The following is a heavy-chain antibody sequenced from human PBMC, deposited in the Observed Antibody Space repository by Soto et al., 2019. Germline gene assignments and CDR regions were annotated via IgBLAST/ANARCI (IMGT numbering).Heavy chain of an antibody. CDR2: IIPMFRTT. V-gene: IGHV1-69*12. D-gene: IGHD3-16*01. J-gene: IGHJ3*01. Sequence: QVQLVQSGTEVRKPGSSVNVSCQASGDTFDTYTFSWVRQAPGQGLQWMGEIIPMFRTTKYAPRFQGRLTLTADDSTRIVYMQLNSLTFEDTAVYYCAGGDGGADAFDLWGQGTMFAVSS. CDR1: GDTFDTYT. CDR3: AGGDGGADAFDL.